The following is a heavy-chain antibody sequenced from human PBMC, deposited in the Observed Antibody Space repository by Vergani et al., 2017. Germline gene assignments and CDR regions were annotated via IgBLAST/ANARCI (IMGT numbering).Heavy chain of an antibody. D-gene: IGHD6-19*01. V-gene: IGHV4-38-2*01. CDR2: IYYSWST. Sequence: QVQLQESGPGLVKPSETLSLTCAVSGYSISSGYYWGWLRQPPGKGLEWIGSIYYSWSTYYNPSLKSRVTISVDTSKNQVSLKLSYVTAADTAVYYCARHRLRSSGWYDPFDYWGQGTLVTVSS. J-gene: IGHJ4*02. CDR3: ARHRLRSSGWYDPFDY. CDR1: GYSISSGYY.